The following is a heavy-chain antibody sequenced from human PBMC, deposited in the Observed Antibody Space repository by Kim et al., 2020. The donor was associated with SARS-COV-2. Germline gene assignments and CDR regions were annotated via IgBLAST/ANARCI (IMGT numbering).Heavy chain of an antibody. CDR3: ARRAYSSGWWYFDY. D-gene: IGHD6-19*01. Sequence: ADSVKGRFTISRDNAKNTLYLQMNSRRAEDTAVYYCARRAYSSGWWYFDYWGQGTLVTVSS. V-gene: IGHV3-74*01. J-gene: IGHJ4*02.